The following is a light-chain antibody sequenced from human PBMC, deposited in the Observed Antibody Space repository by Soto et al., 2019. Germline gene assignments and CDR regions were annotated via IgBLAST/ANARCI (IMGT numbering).Light chain of an antibody. V-gene: IGKV3-20*01. CDR2: GAS. Sequence: EIVLTQSPDTLSLSPGERSTLSCRASQNFGSNYLAWYQQKRGQAPRXXIYGASSRATGIPDRFSGSGSGTDLTITISRLAPEDFEVYVCQQYGRSPTTFGQGTKVDIK. J-gene: IGKJ1*01. CDR3: QQYGRSPTT. CDR1: QNFGSNY.